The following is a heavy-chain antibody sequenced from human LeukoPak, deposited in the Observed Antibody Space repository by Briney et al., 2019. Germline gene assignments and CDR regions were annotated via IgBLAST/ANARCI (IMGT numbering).Heavy chain of an antibody. D-gene: IGHD3-22*01. V-gene: IGHV3-43D*03. J-gene: IGHJ4*02. Sequence: PGGSLRLSCAASGFTFDDYAMHWVRQAPGKGLEWVSLISWDGGSTYYADSVKGRFTISRDNSKNSLYLQMNSLRAEDTALYYCAKPYYDSSGYTYYFDYWGQGTLVTVSS. CDR1: GFTFDDYA. CDR3: AKPYYDSSGYTYYFDY. CDR2: ISWDGGST.